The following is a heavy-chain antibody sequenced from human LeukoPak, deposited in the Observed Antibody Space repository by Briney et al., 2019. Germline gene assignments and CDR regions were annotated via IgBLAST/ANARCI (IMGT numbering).Heavy chain of an antibody. D-gene: IGHD2-15*01. Sequence: PGGSLRLSCAASGFTVSSSYMYWVRQAPGKGLEWVSFFYRGEITYYAGSVRGRFTISRDISKNTLYLLMNSLIPEDTAVYYCAREVVSIPSYFESWGQGTRVTVSS. CDR3: AREVVSIPSYFES. CDR1: GFTVSSSY. V-gene: IGHV3-53*01. J-gene: IGHJ4*02. CDR2: FYRGEIT.